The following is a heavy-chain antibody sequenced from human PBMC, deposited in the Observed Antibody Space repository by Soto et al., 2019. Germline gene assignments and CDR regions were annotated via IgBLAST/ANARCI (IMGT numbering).Heavy chain of an antibody. V-gene: IGHV3-23*01. J-gene: IGHJ5*02. CDR3: AKVHMQAALAWFDP. D-gene: IGHD6-13*01. Sequence: EVQLLESGGGLVQPGGSLRLSCAASGFTFNNYALSWVRQAPGKGLEWVSSISNSGDNTYYADSVNGRFTISRDNSKNTMYLQMNSLRAEDTAVYYCAKVHMQAALAWFDPLGQGTLATVSS. CDR1: GFTFNNYA. CDR2: ISNSGDNT.